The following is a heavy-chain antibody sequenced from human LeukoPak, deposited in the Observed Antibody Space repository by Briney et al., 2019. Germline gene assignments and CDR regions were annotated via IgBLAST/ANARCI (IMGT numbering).Heavy chain of an antibody. V-gene: IGHV4-4*07. CDR1: GGSISSYY. Sequence: SETLSLTCTVSGGSISSYYWSWIRQPAGKGLEWIGRIYTSGTTNYNPSLKSRVTMSVDTSKNQFSLKLSSVTAADTAVYYCARHLCGGESCYYYYMDVWGKGTAVTVSS. J-gene: IGHJ6*03. D-gene: IGHD2-21*01. CDR2: IYTSGTT. CDR3: ARHLCGGESCYYYYMDV.